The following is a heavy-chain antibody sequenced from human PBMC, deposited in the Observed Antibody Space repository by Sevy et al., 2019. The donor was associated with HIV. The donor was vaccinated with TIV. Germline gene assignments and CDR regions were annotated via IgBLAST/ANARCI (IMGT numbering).Heavy chain of an antibody. CDR3: ARVVDFWSGYLDY. D-gene: IGHD3-3*01. CDR2: IYYSGNI. J-gene: IGHJ4*01. V-gene: IGHV4-39*01. Sequence: SETLSLTCTVSGDSISSSTYHWGWIRQSPGKGLEWIGNIYYSGNINYNPSLTSRATISVDTSKNQFSLNLTSVTAADTAVYYCARVVDFWSGYLDYWGQGTLVTVSS. CDR1: GDSISSSTYH.